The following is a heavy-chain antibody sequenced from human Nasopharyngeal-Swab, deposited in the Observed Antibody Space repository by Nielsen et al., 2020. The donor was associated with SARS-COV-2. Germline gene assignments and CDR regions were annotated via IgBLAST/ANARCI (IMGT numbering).Heavy chain of an antibody. V-gene: IGHV3-30*18. D-gene: IGHD5-24*01. J-gene: IGHJ6*02. Sequence: GGSLRLSCAASGFTFSSYGMHWVRQAPGKGLEWVAVISYDGTDKYYTDSVKGRLTISRDNSKNTLYLQMKNLRAEDTAVYYCAKHLMATIKAYGMDVWGQGTTVTVSS. CDR1: GFTFSSYG. CDR3: AKHLMATIKAYGMDV. CDR2: ISYDGTDK.